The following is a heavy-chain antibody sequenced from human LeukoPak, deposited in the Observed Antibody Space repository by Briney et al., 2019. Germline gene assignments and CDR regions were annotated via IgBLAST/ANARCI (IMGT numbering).Heavy chain of an antibody. CDR2: INHSGST. Sequence: PSETLSLTCAVYGGSFSGYYWSWIRQPPGKGLEWIGEINHSGSTNYNPSLKNRVTISVDTSKNQFSLKLSSVTAADTAVYYCASDSSSWRFDYWGQGTLVTVSS. V-gene: IGHV4-34*01. D-gene: IGHD6-13*01. CDR1: GGSFSGYY. CDR3: ASDSSSWRFDY. J-gene: IGHJ4*02.